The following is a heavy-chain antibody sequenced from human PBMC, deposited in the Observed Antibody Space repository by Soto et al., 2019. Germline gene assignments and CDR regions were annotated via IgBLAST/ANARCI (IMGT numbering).Heavy chain of an antibody. D-gene: IGHD6-13*01. CDR3: ARERRDSAAAPHYYYYYIDV. Sequence: PGGSLRLSCAASGFTFSSYAMSWVRQAPGKGLEWVSAISGSGGSTYYADSVKGRFTISRDNSKNTLYLQMNSLRAEDTAVYYCARERRDSAAAPHYYYYYIDVWGQGTTVTVSS. V-gene: IGHV3-23*01. J-gene: IGHJ6*03. CDR2: ISGSGGST. CDR1: GFTFSSYA.